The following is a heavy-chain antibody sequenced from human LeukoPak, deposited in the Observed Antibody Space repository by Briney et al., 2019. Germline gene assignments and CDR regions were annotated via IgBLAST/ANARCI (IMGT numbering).Heavy chain of an antibody. CDR1: GFTFDDYA. V-gene: IGHV3-9*01. D-gene: IGHD4-17*01. J-gene: IGHJ3*02. CDR2: ISWNSGSI. Sequence: GGSLRLSCAASGFTFDDYAMPWVRQAPGKGLEWVSGISWNSGSIGYADSVKGRFTISRDNAKNSLYLQMNSLRAEDTALYYCAKDNYGDTDAFDIWGQGTMVTVSS. CDR3: AKDNYGDTDAFDI.